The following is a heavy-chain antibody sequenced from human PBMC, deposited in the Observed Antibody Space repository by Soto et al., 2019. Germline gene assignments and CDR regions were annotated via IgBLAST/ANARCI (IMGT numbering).Heavy chain of an antibody. Sequence: PGGSLRLSCAASGFTFSNYWMSWVRQAPGTGLEWVADIKHDGSEKYYVDSVKGRFTISRDNAKKSLYLQMNSLRAEDTAVYYCAKDYDNGAYASYADFWGQGTLVTVSS. CDR3: AKDYDNGAYASYADF. V-gene: IGHV3-7*03. CDR1: GFTFSNYW. D-gene: IGHD3-16*01. CDR2: IKHDGSEK. J-gene: IGHJ4*02.